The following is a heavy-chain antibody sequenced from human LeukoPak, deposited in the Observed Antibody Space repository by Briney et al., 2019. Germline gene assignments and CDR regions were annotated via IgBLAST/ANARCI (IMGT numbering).Heavy chain of an antibody. CDR1: GYCFTSYW. CDR2: IYPGDSDT. Sequence: GESLKISCKGSGYCFTSYWIAWGRQMPGQGLEWMGIIYPGDSDTRYSPSFQGQVTISADKSISTAYLQWSSLKASDTAMYYCARLSGYTHLYYFDYWGQGTLVTVSS. J-gene: IGHJ4*02. CDR3: ARLSGYTHLYYFDY. D-gene: IGHD3-22*01. V-gene: IGHV5-51*01.